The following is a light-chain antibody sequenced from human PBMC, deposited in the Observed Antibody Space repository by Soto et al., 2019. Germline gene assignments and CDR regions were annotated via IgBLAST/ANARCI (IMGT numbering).Light chain of an antibody. Sequence: QSVLTQSPSASGTHGQRVTISCSGSNSNIGSNPVNWYQQLPGMAPKLLISANNQRPSGVPDRFSGSKSGTSASLAISGLQSEDEADYYCATWDGSLNAVVFGGGTKLTVL. CDR2: ANN. CDR3: ATWDGSLNAVV. CDR1: NSNIGSNP. V-gene: IGLV1-44*01. J-gene: IGLJ2*01.